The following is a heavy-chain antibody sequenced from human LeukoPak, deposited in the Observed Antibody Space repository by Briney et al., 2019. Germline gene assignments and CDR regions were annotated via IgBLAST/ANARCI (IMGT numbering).Heavy chain of an antibody. Sequence: TGGSLRLSCAAFGFSFSDYEMNWVRQAPGKGLECISYITASSTTIYYADSVKGRFTISRDNAKNSLYLQMNGLRGEDTAVYYCAKGPGARGFFNWFDPWGQGTLVTVSS. CDR2: ITASSTTI. D-gene: IGHD5-12*01. V-gene: IGHV3-48*03. CDR1: GFSFSDYE. CDR3: AKGPGARGFFNWFDP. J-gene: IGHJ5*02.